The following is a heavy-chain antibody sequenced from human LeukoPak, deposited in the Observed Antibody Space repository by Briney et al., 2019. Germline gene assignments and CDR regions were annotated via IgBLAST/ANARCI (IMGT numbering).Heavy chain of an antibody. Sequence: GGSLRLSCAASGFTFSDYYMSWIRQAPGKGLEWVSYISSSGSTIYYADSVKGRFTISRDKAKNSLYLQMNSLRAEDTAVYYCARVSVVPAARVDYWGQGTLVTVSS. CDR3: ARVSVVPAARVDY. CDR1: GFTFSDYY. CDR2: ISSSGSTI. D-gene: IGHD2-2*01. J-gene: IGHJ4*02. V-gene: IGHV3-11*04.